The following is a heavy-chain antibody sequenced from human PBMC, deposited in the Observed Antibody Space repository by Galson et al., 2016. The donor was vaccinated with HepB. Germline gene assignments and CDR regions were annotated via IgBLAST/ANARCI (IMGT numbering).Heavy chain of an antibody. J-gene: IGHJ4*02. CDR3: ATDSGLSLYFDWSGGH. Sequence: SLRLSCAASGFSVSQAWMSWVRQAPGKGLEWVGRIKTKTDGGTTDFAAPVKGRFTISRDDSKTTLYLQMNSLKAEDTAVYYFATDSGLSLYFDWSGGHWGQGTLVTVSS. V-gene: IGHV3-15*01. CDR1: GFSVSQAW. D-gene: IGHD3-9*01. CDR2: IKTKTDGGTT.